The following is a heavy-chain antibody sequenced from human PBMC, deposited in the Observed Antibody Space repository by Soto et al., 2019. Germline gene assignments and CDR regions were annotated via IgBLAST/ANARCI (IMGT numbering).Heavy chain of an antibody. V-gene: IGHV3-33*01. CDR3: ARDPENIVATSTTDPGDY. J-gene: IGHJ4*02. CDR2: IWYDGSNK. D-gene: IGHD5-12*01. CDR1: GFTFSSYG. Sequence: QVQLVESGGGVVQPGRSLRLSCAASGFTFSSYGMHWVRQAPGKGLEWVAVIWYDGSNKYYADSVKGRFTISRDNSKNTLYLQMNSLRAEDTAVYYCARDPENIVATSTTDPGDYWGQGTLVTVSS.